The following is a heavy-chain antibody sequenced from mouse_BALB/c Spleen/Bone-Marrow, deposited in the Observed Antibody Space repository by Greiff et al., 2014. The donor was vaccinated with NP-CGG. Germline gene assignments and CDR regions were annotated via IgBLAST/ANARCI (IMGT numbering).Heavy chain of an antibody. V-gene: IGHV5-9-3*01. Sequence: EVQLVESGGGLVKPGGSLKLSCAASGFTFSSYAMSWVRQTPEKRLEWVATISSGGSYTYYPDSENGRFTISRDNAKNTLYLQMSSRRPEDTAMYYCARHGITRLLDYWGQGTTLTVSS. CDR3: ARHGITRLLDY. CDR1: GFTFSSYA. CDR2: ISSGGSYT. J-gene: IGHJ2*01. D-gene: IGHD2-4*01.